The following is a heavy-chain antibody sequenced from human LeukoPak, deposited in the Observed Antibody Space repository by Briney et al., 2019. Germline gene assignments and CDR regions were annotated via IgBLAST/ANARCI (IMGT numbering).Heavy chain of an antibody. V-gene: IGHV3-30*18. J-gene: IGHJ5*02. CDR2: ISYDGSNK. D-gene: IGHD3-16*01. Sequence: GGSLRLSCAASGFTFSSYWMSWVRQAPGKGLEWVAVISYDGSNKYYADSVKGRFTISRDNSKNTLYLQMNSLRAEDTAVYYCAKDGGHQSWFDPWGQGTLVTVSS. CDR1: GFTFSSYW. CDR3: AKDGGHQSWFDP.